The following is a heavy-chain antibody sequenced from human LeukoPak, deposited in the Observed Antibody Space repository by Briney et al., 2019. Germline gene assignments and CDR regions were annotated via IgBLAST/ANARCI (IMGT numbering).Heavy chain of an antibody. V-gene: IGHV3-74*01. CDR2: TNTDGSTT. CDR1: GFTFSSHW. Sequence: GGSLRLSCEVSGFTFSSHWMHWVRQAPGKGPVWVSRTNTDGSTTNYADSVKGRFTISRDNSKNTLYLQMNSLRAEDTAVYYCARDLHYDILTGPGYWGQGTLVTVSS. J-gene: IGHJ4*02. D-gene: IGHD3-9*01. CDR3: ARDLHYDILTGPGY.